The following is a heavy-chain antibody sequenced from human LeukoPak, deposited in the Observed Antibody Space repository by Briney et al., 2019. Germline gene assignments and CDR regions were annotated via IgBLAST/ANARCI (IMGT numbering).Heavy chain of an antibody. J-gene: IGHJ3*02. D-gene: IGHD3-16*01. CDR1: GYTLTELS. Sequence: ASVKVSCKVSGYTLTELSMHWVRQAPGKGLEWMGGFDPEDGETIYAQKFQGRVTMTEDTSTDTAYMELSSLRSEDAAVYYCATGFEGAKWVSGAFDIWGQGTMVTVSS. CDR3: ATGFEGAKWVSGAFDI. V-gene: IGHV1-24*01. CDR2: FDPEDGET.